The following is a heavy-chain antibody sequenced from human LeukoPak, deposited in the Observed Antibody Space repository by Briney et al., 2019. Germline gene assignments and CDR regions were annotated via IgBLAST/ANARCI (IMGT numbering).Heavy chain of an antibody. D-gene: IGHD2-2*01. CDR3: AKARRSGCSSTSCYPFDY. J-gene: IGHJ4*02. CDR2: ISGSGGST. CDR1: GFTFSSYA. V-gene: IGHV3-23*01. Sequence: GGSLRLSCAASGFTFSSYAMTWVRQAPGKGLEWVSGISGSGGSTYYADSVKGRFTISRDNSKNTLYLQMNSLRAEDTAVYYRAKARRSGCSSTSCYPFDYWGQGTLVTVSS.